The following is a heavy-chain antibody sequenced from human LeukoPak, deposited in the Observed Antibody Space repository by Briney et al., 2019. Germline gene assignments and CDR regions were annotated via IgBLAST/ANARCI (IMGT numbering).Heavy chain of an antibody. D-gene: IGHD6-6*01. CDR2: IYYSGST. Sequence: PSETLSLTCTVSGGSISSSSYYWGWIRQPPGKVLEWNGRIYYSGSTYYNPSLLSRVTISVDTSHNQFSPKLRSVTAPDTAFYSCAGGLLPGIEARVPWDYWGQGTLVTVSS. CDR3: AGGLLPGIEARVPWDY. J-gene: IGHJ4*02. V-gene: IGHV4-39*01. CDR1: GGSISSSSYY.